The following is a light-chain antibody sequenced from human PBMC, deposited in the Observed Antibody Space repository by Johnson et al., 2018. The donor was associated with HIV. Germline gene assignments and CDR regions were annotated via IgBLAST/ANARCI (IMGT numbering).Light chain of an antibody. V-gene: IGLV1-51*02. CDR3: GTWDSSLSAGV. CDR2: ENN. CDR1: SSNIGNNY. Sequence: QSVLTQPPSVSAAPGQKVTISCSGSSSNIGNNYVSSYQQLPGTAPKLLIYENNKRPSGIPDRFSGSKSGTSATLRITGLQTGDEADYYCGTWDSSLSAGVFGTGTKVTVL. J-gene: IGLJ1*01.